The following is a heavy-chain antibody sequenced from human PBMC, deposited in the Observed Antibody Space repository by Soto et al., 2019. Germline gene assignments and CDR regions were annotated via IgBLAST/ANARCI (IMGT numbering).Heavy chain of an antibody. CDR3: ARTDRDFYGVDV. V-gene: IGHV3-13*05. J-gene: IGHJ6*01. CDR1: GFTFRNYD. CDR2: ISAAGDP. Sequence: EVQLVESGGGLVQPGGSLRLSCEASGFTFRNYDMHWVRQGPGKGLEWVSGISAAGDPDYADSVEGRFASSRENAHNSFFLQKNSLRVGDTAVYYCARTDRDFYGVDVWGQGNAVIVPS.